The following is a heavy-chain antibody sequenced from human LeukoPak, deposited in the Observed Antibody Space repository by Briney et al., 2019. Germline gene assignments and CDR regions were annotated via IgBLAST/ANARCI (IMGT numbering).Heavy chain of an antibody. Sequence: PSETLSLTCTVSSGSLSSSNYYWGWLRQPAGGGLEWFGRISTIGITNYNPSLISRVTISIDTSKNQFSLKLSSVTAADTAVYYCARDGCGGSCFHYYYYYMDVWGKGTTVTISS. CDR3: ARDGCGGSCFHYYYYYMDV. CDR1: SGSLSSSNYY. J-gene: IGHJ6*03. CDR2: ISTIGIT. D-gene: IGHD2-15*01. V-gene: IGHV4-61*02.